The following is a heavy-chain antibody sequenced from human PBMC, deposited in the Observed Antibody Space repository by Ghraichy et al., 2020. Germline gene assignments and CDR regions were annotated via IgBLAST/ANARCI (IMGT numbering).Heavy chain of an antibody. CDR1: GLTFSSYW. D-gene: IGHD3-3*02. CDR3: VSANPPIDY. J-gene: IGHJ4*02. CDR2: VNSDGTST. V-gene: IGHV3-74*01. Sequence: GESLNISCAVSGLTFSSYWMHWVRQAPGKGLVWVSRVNSDGTSTTYADSVKGRFTISRDNAKNTLFLQMNSLRAEDTAVYYCVSANPPIDYWGQGTLVTVSS.